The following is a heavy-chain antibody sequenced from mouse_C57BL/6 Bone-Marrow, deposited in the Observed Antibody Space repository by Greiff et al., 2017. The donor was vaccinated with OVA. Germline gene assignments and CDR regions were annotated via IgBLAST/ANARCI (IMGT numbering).Heavy chain of an antibody. D-gene: IGHD2-2*01. CDR2: IWTGGGT. J-gene: IGHJ4*01. Sequence: VQLQQSGPGLVAPSQSLSITCTVSGFSLTSYAISWVRQPPGKGLEWLGVIWTGGGTTYNSALKSRLSISKDNSKSQVFLKMNSLQTDDTARYYCARIELWLRRNYAMDYWGQGTSVTVSS. V-gene: IGHV2-9-1*01. CDR3: ARIELWLRRNYAMDY. CDR1: GFSLTSYA.